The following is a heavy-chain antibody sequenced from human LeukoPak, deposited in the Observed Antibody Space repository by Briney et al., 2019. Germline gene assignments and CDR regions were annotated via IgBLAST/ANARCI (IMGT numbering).Heavy chain of an antibody. CDR2: VYSTGHT. V-gene: IGHV4-39*02. CDR3: ARDQRSLYDF. CDR1: GDSLYY. D-gene: IGHD1-26*01. Sequence: SETLSLTCTVSGDSLYYWGWIRQPPGKGLEWIGSVYSTGHTNYNLSLKSRVTMSIDTSKNQLSLKLTSVTAADTAMYYCARDQRSLYDFWGQGSLVTVSS. J-gene: IGHJ4*02.